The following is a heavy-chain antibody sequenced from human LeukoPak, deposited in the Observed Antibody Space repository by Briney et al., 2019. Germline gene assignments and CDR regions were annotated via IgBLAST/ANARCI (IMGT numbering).Heavy chain of an antibody. V-gene: IGHV3-66*01. J-gene: IGHJ4*02. CDR2: IYTDGST. D-gene: IGHD1/OR15-1a*01. Sequence: GGSLRLSCAASGFTVSSKYMNWFRQAPGKGLEWVSVIYTDGSTYYADSVRARFSISRDDSKNALSLQMNSLRAEDTAVYYCAIGHYRNIPGWGQGTLVTVSS. CDR1: GFTVSSKY. CDR3: AIGHYRNIPG.